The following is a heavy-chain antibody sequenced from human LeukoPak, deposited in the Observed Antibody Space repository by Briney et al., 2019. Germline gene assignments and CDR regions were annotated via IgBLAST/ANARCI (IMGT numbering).Heavy chain of an antibody. V-gene: IGHV1-46*01. J-gene: IGHJ4*02. CDR1: GYTFTSYY. CDR3: ARDRSAPVVVVPAAIVD. CDR2: INPSGGST. D-gene: IGHD2-2*01. Sequence: GASVKISCKASGYTFTSYYMHWVRQAPGQGLEWMGIINPSGGSTSYAQKLQGRVTMTRDTSTSTVYMELSSLRSEDTAVYYCARDRSAPVVVVPAAIVDWGQGTLVTVSS.